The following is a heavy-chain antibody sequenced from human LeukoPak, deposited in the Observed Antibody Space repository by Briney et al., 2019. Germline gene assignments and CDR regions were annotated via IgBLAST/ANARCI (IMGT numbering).Heavy chain of an antibody. CDR1: GFTFSNYG. J-gene: IGHJ4*02. D-gene: IGHD1-26*01. CDR2: ISGSGDNSGSGDNT. CDR3: AKDRGLVGATPLLSPFDY. Sequence: GGSLRLSCAASGFTFSNYGMSWVRQAPGKGLECVSRISGSGDNSGSGDNTYYADSVKGRFTISRDDSKNTLYLQMNSLGAEDTAVYYCAKDRGLVGATPLLSPFDYWGQGTLVTVSS. V-gene: IGHV3-23*01.